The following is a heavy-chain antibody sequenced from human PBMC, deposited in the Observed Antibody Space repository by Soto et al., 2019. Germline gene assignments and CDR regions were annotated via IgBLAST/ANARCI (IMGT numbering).Heavy chain of an antibody. CDR3: PSDSWSYYDSSGYSNWFDP. CDR2: ISADNGNT. Sequence: ASVRVSSGVSGYTCTSRGTTCVRQARGQGLEWMGWISADNGNTDYAQGVQGRVTMTRDTSTSTGDMELRSLRSGDTAVYYCPSDSWSYYDSSGYSNWFDPCGQGTLVTVSS. V-gene: IGHV1-18*01. J-gene: IGHJ5*02. CDR1: GYTCTSRG. D-gene: IGHD3-22*01.